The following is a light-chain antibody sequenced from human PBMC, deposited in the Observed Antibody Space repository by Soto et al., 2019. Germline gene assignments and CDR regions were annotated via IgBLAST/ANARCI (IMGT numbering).Light chain of an antibody. J-gene: IGLJ1*01. CDR3: QSYDSTLSARYV. CDR2: GNN. CDR1: SSNIGAGYD. Sequence: QSVLTQPPSVSGAPGQTITISCTGSSSNIGAGYDVHWYQQLPGRAPKLLIYGNNNRPSGVPDRFSGSKSGTSVSLAITGLRGEDEGDYYCQSYDSTLSARYVFGTGTKLTVL. V-gene: IGLV1-40*01.